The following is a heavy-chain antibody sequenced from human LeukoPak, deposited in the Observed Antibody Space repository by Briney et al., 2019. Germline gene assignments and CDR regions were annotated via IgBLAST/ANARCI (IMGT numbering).Heavy chain of an antibody. CDR1: GFTFSSYA. Sequence: PGRSLRLSCAASGFTFSSYAMHWVRQAPGKGLEWVAVISYDGSNKYYADSVKGRFTISRDNSKNTLWLQMNSVRAEDTAVYYCARLHYDVLTGPFDYWGQGTLVTVSS. V-gene: IGHV3-30-3*01. J-gene: IGHJ4*02. D-gene: IGHD3-9*01. CDR2: ISYDGSNK. CDR3: ARLHYDVLTGPFDY.